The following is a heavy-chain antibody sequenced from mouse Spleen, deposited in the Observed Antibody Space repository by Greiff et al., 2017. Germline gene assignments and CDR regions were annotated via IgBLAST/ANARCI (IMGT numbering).Heavy chain of an antibody. D-gene: IGHD1-1*01. V-gene: IGHV1-80*01. Sequence: VQLQQSGAELVKPGASVKISCKASGYAFSSYWMNWVKQRPGKGLEWIGQIYPGDGDTNYNGKFKGKATLTADKSSSTAYMQLSSLTSEDSAVYFFASAVVAESHYYAMDYWGQGTSVTVSS. CDR3: ASAVVAESHYYAMDY. CDR1: GYAFSSYW. J-gene: IGHJ4*01. CDR2: IYPGDGDT.